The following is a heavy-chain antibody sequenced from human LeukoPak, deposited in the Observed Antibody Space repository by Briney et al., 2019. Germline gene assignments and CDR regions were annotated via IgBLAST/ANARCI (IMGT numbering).Heavy chain of an antibody. CDR3: AGGRGRHPTNFDY. J-gene: IGHJ4*02. Sequence: PSETLSLTCAVNGGSFSGYYWSWISQPPGKRLEGIGEINHSGSTNYNPSLKGRVTISLDTSKNQFSLKLSSVTAADTAVYYCAGGRGRHPTNFDYWGQGTPVTVSS. V-gene: IGHV4-34*01. D-gene: IGHD1/OR15-1a*01. CDR1: GGSFSGYY. CDR2: INHSGST.